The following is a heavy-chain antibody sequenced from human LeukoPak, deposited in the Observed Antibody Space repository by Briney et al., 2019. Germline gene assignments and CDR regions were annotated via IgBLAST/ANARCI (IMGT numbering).Heavy chain of an antibody. Sequence: ASVKVSCKASGYTFTGYYMHWVRQAPGQGLEWMGWINPNSGGTNYAQRFQGRVTMTRDTSISTAYMELSRLRSDDTAVYYCAQYSGYDLGVDYWGQGTLVTVSS. J-gene: IGHJ4*02. CDR2: INPNSGGT. D-gene: IGHD5-12*01. V-gene: IGHV1-2*02. CDR1: GYTFTGYY. CDR3: AQYSGYDLGVDY.